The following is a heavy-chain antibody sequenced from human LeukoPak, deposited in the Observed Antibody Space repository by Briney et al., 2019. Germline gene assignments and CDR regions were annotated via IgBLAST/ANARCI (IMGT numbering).Heavy chain of an antibody. D-gene: IGHD6-13*01. CDR3: ARGPYSSNWYVDY. CDR2: ISSSGGST. V-gene: IGHV3-23*01. CDR1: GFTFNSYA. Sequence: GGSLRLSCAASGFTFNSYAMSWVRQAPGKGLEWVSAISSSGGSTYYAASVKGRFTISRDSAKNSLYLQMNSLRAEDTAVYYCARGPYSSNWYVDYWGQGTLVTVAS. J-gene: IGHJ4*02.